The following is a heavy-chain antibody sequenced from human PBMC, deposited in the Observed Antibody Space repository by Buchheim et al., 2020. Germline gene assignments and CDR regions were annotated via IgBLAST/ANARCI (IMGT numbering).Heavy chain of an antibody. CDR2: ISDDGTNN. Sequence: QVQLVESGGGVVQPGRSLRLSCAASGFTFSTYAMHWVRQAPGKGLEWLAVISDDGTNNYYTDAVKGRFTISRDNSKNTVYLQGDSLTTEDTAAYYCARTDCGTTHCKHLQYGGLGTL. D-gene: IGHD2-21*01. J-gene: IGHJ4*02. V-gene: IGHV3-30*03. CDR1: GFTFSTYA. CDR3: ARTDCGTTHCKHLQY.